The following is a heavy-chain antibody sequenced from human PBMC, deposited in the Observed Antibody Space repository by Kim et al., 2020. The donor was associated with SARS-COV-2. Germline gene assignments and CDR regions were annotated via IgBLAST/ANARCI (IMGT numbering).Heavy chain of an antibody. V-gene: IGHV4-4*02. D-gene: IGHD3-10*01. CDR3: VKNGAYYLDY. Sequence: SETLSLTCAVSGGSFDSITWYSWVRQAPEKGLEWIGELWPGGSSNYNPSLKSRVTLSMDKSMNHFSLKLTSVTAADTAVYYCVKNGAYYLDYWGQGTLVT. CDR2: LWPGGSS. J-gene: IGHJ4*02. CDR1: GGSFDSITW.